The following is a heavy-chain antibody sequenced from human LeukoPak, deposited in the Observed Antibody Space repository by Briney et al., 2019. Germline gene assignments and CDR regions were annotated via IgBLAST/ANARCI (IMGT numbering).Heavy chain of an antibody. CDR2: ISDTGATT. CDR1: GFTFIRYA. Sequence: GGSLRLSCAVSGFTFIRYAMSWVRQAPGKGLEWVSAISDTGATTYDADSVKGRFTISRDNSRSTLYLQMNSLRAEDTALYYCSKAVSIGRYSTNGVCSPFDYWGQGTLVTVSS. V-gene: IGHV3-23*01. J-gene: IGHJ4*02. D-gene: IGHD2-8*01. CDR3: SKAVSIGRYSTNGVCSPFDY.